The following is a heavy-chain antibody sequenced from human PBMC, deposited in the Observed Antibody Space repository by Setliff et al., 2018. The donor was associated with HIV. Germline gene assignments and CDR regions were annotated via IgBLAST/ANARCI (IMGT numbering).Heavy chain of an antibody. V-gene: IGHV4-61*09. D-gene: IGHD3-3*01. J-gene: IGHJ4*02. CDR2: IYTSGST. CDR1: GYSVSSGYY. CDR3: MRGRSITIFGVAYFDF. Sequence: SETLSLTCAVSGYSVSSGYYWGWIRQPAGKGLEWIGHIYTSGSTNYNPSLKSRVTISVDMSNNQFSLKVTSVTAADTAVYYCMRGRSITIFGVAYFDFWGQGTQVTVSS.